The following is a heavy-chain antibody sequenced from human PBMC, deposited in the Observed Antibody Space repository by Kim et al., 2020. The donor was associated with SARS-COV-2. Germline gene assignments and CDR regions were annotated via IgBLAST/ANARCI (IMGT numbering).Heavy chain of an antibody. V-gene: IGHV7-4-1*02. J-gene: IGHJ4*02. CDR1: GYSFTNYA. CDR3: ARVIWGGYCYTDY. D-gene: IGHD3-16*02. CDR2: INTETGNP. Sequence: ASVKVSCKASGYSFTNYAINWLRQAPGQGLEWMGWINTETGNPTYAQGFTGRFVFSLDTSVSTAYLQISSLKAEDTALYYCARVIWGGYCYTDYWGQGTL.